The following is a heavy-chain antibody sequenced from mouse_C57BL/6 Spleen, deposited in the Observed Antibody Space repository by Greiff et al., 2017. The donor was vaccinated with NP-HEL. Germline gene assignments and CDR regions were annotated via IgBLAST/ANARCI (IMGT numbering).Heavy chain of an antibody. CDR2: ISSGSSTI. J-gene: IGHJ4*01. Sequence: EVMLVESGGGLVKPGGSLKLSCAASGFTFSDYGMHWVRQAPEKGLEWVAYISSGSSTIYYADTVKGRFTISRDNAKNTLFLQMTSLRSEDTAMYYCARTGTRYYYAMDYWGQGTSVTVSS. V-gene: IGHV5-17*01. CDR3: ARTGTRYYYAMDY. D-gene: IGHD4-1*01. CDR1: GFTFSDYG.